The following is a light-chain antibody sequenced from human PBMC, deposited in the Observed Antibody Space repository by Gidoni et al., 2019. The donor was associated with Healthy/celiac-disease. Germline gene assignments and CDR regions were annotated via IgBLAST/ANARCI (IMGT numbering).Light chain of an antibody. CDR2: EVS. V-gene: IGLV2-14*01. J-gene: IGLJ1*01. CDR1: SSDVGGYNY. CDR3: SSYTSSSPYV. Sequence: QSALTQPASVPGSPGQSITISCTGTSSDVGGYNYVYWYQHHPGKAPKLMIYEVSNRPSGVSNRFSGSKSGNTASLTISGLQAEDEADYYCSSYTSSSPYVFGTGTKVTVL.